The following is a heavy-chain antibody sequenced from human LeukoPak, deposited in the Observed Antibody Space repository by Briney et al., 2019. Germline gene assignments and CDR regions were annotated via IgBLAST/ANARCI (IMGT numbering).Heavy chain of an antibody. CDR2: INHSGST. CDR1: GGSFSGYY. D-gene: IGHD6-13*01. V-gene: IGHV4-34*01. J-gene: IGHJ4*02. Sequence: SETLSLTCAVYGGSFSGYYWSWIRQPPGKGLEWIGEINHSGSTNYNPSLKSRVTISVDTSKNQFSLRLSSVTAADTAVYYCARAYREDSSSIYYFDYWGQGTLVTVSS. CDR3: ARAYREDSSSIYYFDY.